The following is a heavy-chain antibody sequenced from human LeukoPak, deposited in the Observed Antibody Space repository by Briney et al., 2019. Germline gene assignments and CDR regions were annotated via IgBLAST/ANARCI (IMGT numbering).Heavy chain of an antibody. CDR2: FDPEDGET. J-gene: IGHJ5*02. CDR3: ASASSWYGSRFDP. V-gene: IGHV1-24*01. Sequence: ASVKASCKVSGYTLTELSMHWVRQALGKGLEWMGGFDPEDGETIYAQKFQGRVTMTEDTSTDTAYMELSSLRSEDTAVYYCASASSWYGSRFDPWGQGTLVTVSS. CDR1: GYTLTELS. D-gene: IGHD6-13*01.